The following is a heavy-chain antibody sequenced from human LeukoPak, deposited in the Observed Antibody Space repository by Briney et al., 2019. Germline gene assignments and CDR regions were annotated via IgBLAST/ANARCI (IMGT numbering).Heavy chain of an antibody. Sequence: GGSLRLSCAASGFTFSDYYMSWIRQAPGKGLEWVSVIYSGGSTYYADSVKGRFTISRDNSKNTLYLQMNSLRAEDTAVYYCARESVAGTDYWGQGTLVTVSS. J-gene: IGHJ4*02. CDR2: IYSGGST. CDR3: ARESVAGTDY. D-gene: IGHD6-19*01. V-gene: IGHV3-53*01. CDR1: GFTFSDYY.